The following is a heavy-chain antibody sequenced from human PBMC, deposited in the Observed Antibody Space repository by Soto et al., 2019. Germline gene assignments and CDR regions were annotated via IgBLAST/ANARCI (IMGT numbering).Heavy chain of an antibody. CDR3: AKDLGSSWYYFDY. CDR2: ISGSGGST. CDR1: GFTFSSYA. D-gene: IGHD6-13*01. V-gene: IGHV3-23*01. Sequence: EVQLLESGGGLVQPGGSLRLSCAASGFTFSSYAMSWVRQAPGKGLEWVSAISGSGGSTYYADSVKGRFTISRDNSKNTLYLQMYSLRAEDTAVYYCAKDLGSSWYYFDYWGQGTLVTVSS. J-gene: IGHJ4*02.